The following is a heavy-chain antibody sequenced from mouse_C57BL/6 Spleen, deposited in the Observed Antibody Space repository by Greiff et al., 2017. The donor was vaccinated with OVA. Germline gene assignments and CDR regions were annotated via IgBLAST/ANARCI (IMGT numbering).Heavy chain of an antibody. Sequence: QVQLKESGPGLVQPSQSLSITCTVSGFSLTSYGVHWVRQSPGKGLEWLGVIWSGGSTDYNAAFISRLSISKDNSKSQVFFKMNSLQADDTAIYYCARSDLDYYGSGGLYDAMDYWGQGTSVTVSS. V-gene: IGHV2-2*01. CDR2: IWSGGST. CDR3: ARSDLDYYGSGGLYDAMDY. J-gene: IGHJ4*01. CDR1: GFSLTSYG. D-gene: IGHD1-1*01.